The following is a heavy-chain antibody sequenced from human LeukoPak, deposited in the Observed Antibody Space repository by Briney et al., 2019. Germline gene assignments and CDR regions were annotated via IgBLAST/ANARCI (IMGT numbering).Heavy chain of an antibody. Sequence: SETLSLTCTVSGGSISTCCSYWGWIRQPPGKGLEWIGTIYYSGRTYYNPSLKSRVTMSVDTSQNHFSLRLSSVTAADTAVYYCARGGSSRYKYPPFDYWGQGTLVTVSS. CDR1: GGSISTCCSY. CDR3: ARGGSSRYKYPPFDY. V-gene: IGHV4-39*02. D-gene: IGHD3-16*02. J-gene: IGHJ4*02. CDR2: IYYSGRT.